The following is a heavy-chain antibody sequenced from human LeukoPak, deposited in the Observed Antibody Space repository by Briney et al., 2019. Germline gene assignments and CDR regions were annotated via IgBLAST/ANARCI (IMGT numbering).Heavy chain of an antibody. D-gene: IGHD5-24*01. CDR2: IIPIFGIA. CDR1: GGTFSSYA. Sequence: SVKDSCKASGGTFSSYAISWVRQAPGQGLEWMGRIIPIFGIANYAQKFQGRVTITADKSTSTAYMELSSLGSEDTAVYYCARAVEMATIGGNYYFDYWGQGTLVTVSS. CDR3: ARAVEMATIGGNYYFDY. V-gene: IGHV1-69*04. J-gene: IGHJ4*02.